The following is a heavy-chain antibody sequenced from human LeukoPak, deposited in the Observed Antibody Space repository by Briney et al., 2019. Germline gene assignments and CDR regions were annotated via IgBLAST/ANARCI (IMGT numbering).Heavy chain of an antibody. CDR3: ARLFWSYGLFDY. CDR1: GVSISSSSYY. V-gene: IGHV4-39*01. Sequence: SETLSLTCTVSGVSISSSSYYWGWIRQPPGKGLEWIGSIYYSGSTYSNPPLKSRVTISVDTSKNQFSLKLSSVTAADTAVYYCARLFWSYGLFDYWGQGTLVTVSS. D-gene: IGHD3-16*01. CDR2: IYYSGST. J-gene: IGHJ4*02.